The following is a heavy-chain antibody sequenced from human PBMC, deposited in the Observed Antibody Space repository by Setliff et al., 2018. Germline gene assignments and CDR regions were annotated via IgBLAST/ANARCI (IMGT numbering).Heavy chain of an antibody. Sequence: PGGSLRLSCEASGFTFKTYEMIWVRQAPGKGLEWVSSIGASGDRTYYADSVKGRFTISRDNSKNTVYLQMSALTVQDTAVYFCARDGSSGSFYPDFDYWGQGTLVTVSS. J-gene: IGHJ4*02. CDR3: ARDGSSGSFYPDFDY. V-gene: IGHV3-23*01. CDR1: GFTFKTYE. D-gene: IGHD1-26*01. CDR2: IGASGDRT.